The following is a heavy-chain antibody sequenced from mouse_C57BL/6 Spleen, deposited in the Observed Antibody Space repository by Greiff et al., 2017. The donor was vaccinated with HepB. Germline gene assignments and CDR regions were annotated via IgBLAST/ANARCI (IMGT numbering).Heavy chain of an antibody. CDR1: GYAFTNYL. Sequence: QVQLQQSGAELVRPGTSVKVSCKASGYAFTNYLIEWVKQRPGQGLEWIGVINPGSGGTNYNEKFKGKATLTADKSSSTAYMQLSSLTSEDSAVYFCARGEQTGGYFDVWGTGTTVTVSS. CDR2: INPGSGGT. CDR3: ARGEQTGGYFDV. J-gene: IGHJ1*03. V-gene: IGHV1-54*01.